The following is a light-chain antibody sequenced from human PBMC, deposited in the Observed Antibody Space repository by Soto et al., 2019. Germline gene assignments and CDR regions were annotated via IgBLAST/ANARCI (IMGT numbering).Light chain of an antibody. CDR2: TIY. V-gene: IGLV1-44*01. CDR3: AAWDDSLNGVV. Sequence: QSVLTQPPSASGTPGQWVTISCSGSSSNIGSNTVHWYQQLTGTAPKLLIYTIYQRPSGVSDRFSGSKSGTSASLVISGLHSEDEGDYYCAAWDDSLNGVVFGGGTKLTVL. CDR1: SSNIGSNT. J-gene: IGLJ2*01.